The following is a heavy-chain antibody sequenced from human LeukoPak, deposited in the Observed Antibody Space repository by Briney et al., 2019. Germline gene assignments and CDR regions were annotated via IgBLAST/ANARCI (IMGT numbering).Heavy chain of an antibody. V-gene: IGHV4-34*01. CDR3: ARGLTYYYDSSGANWFDP. CDR2: INHSGST. J-gene: IGHJ5*02. CDR1: GGSFSGYY. Sequence: SETLSLTCAVYGGSFSGYYWSWIRQPPGKGLEWIGEINHSGSTNYNPSLKSRVTISVDTSKNQFSLKLSSVTAADTAVYYCARGLTYYYDSSGANWFDPWGRGTLVTVSS. D-gene: IGHD3-22*01.